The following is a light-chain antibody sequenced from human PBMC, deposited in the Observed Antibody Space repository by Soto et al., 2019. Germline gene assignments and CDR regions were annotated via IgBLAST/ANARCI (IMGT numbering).Light chain of an antibody. J-gene: IGKJ3*01. V-gene: IGKV1-12*01. CDR2: VAS. Sequence: DIQMTQSPSSVSASVGDRVTITCRASQGISSWLAWYQQKPGKAPKLLISVASRLQSGVPSRFSGSGSGTDFTLTIRSVQPEDSGTYYCQQANSFPFTFGPGTKVDIK. CDR3: QQANSFPFT. CDR1: QGISSW.